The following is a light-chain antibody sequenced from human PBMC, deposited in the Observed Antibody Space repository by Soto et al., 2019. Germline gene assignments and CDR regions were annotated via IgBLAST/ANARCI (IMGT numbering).Light chain of an antibody. CDR3: QQYNEWPPLT. Sequence: EIVMTQSPGTLSVSPGERATLSCRASQGVGSNLAWYQQRPGQAPRLLIYAASTRATDIPARFTGRGSGTEFTLTISSLQSEDFAVYFCQQYNEWPPLTFGGGTKVEI. J-gene: IGKJ4*01. CDR1: QGVGSN. CDR2: AAS. V-gene: IGKV3-15*01.